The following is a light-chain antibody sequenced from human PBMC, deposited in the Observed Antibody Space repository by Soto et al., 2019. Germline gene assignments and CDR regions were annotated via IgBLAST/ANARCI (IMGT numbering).Light chain of an antibody. CDR1: QSLFSY. CDR3: QRRTKLPWT. J-gene: IGKJ3*01. Sequence: EIVLTQSPATLSLSPGERATLSCRASQSLFSYLAWFQQKPGQAPRLLIYDASNRATGIPARFSGSGSGTDFTLNNSSLGPEDFTVYYCQRRTKLPWTFGPGARVDIK. V-gene: IGKV3-11*01. CDR2: DAS.